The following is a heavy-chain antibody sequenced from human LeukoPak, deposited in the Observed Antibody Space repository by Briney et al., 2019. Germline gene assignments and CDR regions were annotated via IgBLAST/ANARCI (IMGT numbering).Heavy chain of an antibody. D-gene: IGHD3-3*01. CDR3: ARGGPAMEWLLGEAFDI. V-gene: IGHV1-2*02. CDR2: INPNSGGT. J-gene: IGHJ3*02. Sequence: ASVKVSCKASGYTFTGYYMHWVRQAPGQGLEWMGWINPNSGGTNYAQKFQGRATMTRDTSISTAYMELSRLRSDDTAVYYCARGGPAMEWLLGEAFDIWGQGTMVAVSS. CDR1: GYTFTGYY.